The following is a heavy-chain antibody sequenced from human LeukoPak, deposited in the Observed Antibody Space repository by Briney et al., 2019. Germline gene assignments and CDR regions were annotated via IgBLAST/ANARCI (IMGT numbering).Heavy chain of an antibody. V-gene: IGHV3-30*02. CDR2: IRYDGSNK. J-gene: IGHJ4*02. CDR3: AKEGSSWYEGYFDY. CDR1: GFTFSSYE. D-gene: IGHD6-13*01. Sequence: PGGSLRLSCAASGFTFSSYEMNWVRQAPGKGLEWVAFIRYDGSNKYYADSVKGRFTISRDNSKNTLYLQMNSLRAEDTAVYYCAKEGSSWYEGYFDYWGQGTLVTVSS.